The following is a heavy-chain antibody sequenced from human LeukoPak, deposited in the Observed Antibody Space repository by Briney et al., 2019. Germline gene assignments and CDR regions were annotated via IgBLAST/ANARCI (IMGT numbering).Heavy chain of an antibody. J-gene: IGHJ4*02. CDR1: GFTFSTSA. V-gene: IGHV3-23*01. D-gene: IGHD1-1*01. CDR2: ISGSGGRT. Sequence: GGSLRLSCAASGFTFSTSAMTWVRQAPGKGLEWVSTISGSGGRTYSADSVQGRFTISRDNSKNTLYLQMNSLRAEDTAVYYCAKDRTTGAHFDYWGQGTLVTVSS. CDR3: AKDRTTGAHFDY.